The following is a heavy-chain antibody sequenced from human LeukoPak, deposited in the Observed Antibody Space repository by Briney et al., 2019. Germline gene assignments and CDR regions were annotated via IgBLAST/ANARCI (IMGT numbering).Heavy chain of an antibody. Sequence: SETLSLTCSVSAYSISSGYYWGWIRQPAGKGLEWIGRIYTSGRTNYNPSLKSRVTISVDTSKNEFSLKLSSVTAADTAVYYCARAYFDLWGRGTLVTVSS. V-gene: IGHV4-61*02. CDR1: AYSISSGYY. CDR2: IYTSGRT. CDR3: ARAYFDL. J-gene: IGHJ2*01.